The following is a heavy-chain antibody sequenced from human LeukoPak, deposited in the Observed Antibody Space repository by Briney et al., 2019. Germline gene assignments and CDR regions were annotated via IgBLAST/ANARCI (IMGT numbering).Heavy chain of an antibody. Sequence: SQTLSLTCAVSGGSISSSGYSWSWIRQPPGKGLDWIGYFYHGGSTYYNPSLKSRVTISVDRFKNQFSLSLTSVTAADTAVYFCARIVDTAMVTDNWGQGTLVTVSS. V-gene: IGHV4-30-2*01. J-gene: IGHJ4*02. D-gene: IGHD5-18*01. CDR2: FYHGGST. CDR1: GGSISSSGYS. CDR3: ARIVDTAMVTDN.